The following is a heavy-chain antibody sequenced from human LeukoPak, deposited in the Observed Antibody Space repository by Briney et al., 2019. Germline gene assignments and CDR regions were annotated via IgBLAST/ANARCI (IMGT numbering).Heavy chain of an antibody. V-gene: IGHV3-21*06. CDR1: GFTFNSYA. Sequence: PGGSLRLSCAASGFTFNSYAMTWVRQAPGKGLEWVSSIDSSGGYMFYADPVKGRFIISRDNAKDSLYLQMNSLRVEDTAVYYCLRGDRRDYWGQGTLVTVSS. J-gene: IGHJ4*02. CDR3: LRGDRRDY. CDR2: IDSSGGYM.